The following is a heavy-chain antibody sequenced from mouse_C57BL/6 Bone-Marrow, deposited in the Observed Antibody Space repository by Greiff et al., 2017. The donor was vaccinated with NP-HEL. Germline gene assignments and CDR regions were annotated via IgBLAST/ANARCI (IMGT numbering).Heavy chain of an antibody. CDR3: ARQKSFDY. CDR2: ISSGGSYT. J-gene: IGHJ2*01. Sequence: EVMLVESGGDLVKPGGSLKLSCAASGFTFSSYGMSWVRQTPDKRLEWVATISSGGSYTSYPDSVKGRFTISRDNAKNTLYLQMSSLKSEDTAMYYCARQKSFDYWGQGTTLTVSS. CDR1: GFTFSSYG. V-gene: IGHV5-6*01.